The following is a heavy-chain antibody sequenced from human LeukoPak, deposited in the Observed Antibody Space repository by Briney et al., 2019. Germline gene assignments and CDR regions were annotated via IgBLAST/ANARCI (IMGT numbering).Heavy chain of an antibody. J-gene: IGHJ3*02. Sequence: PGGSLRLSCAASGFTFSSAWVNWVRQAPGKGLEWVGRIKTKTDDGTTHYAAPVKGRFTISRDDSKNTLYLQMNSLKTEDTAVYYCTTNDAFDIWGQGTMVTVSS. CDR1: GFTFSSAW. CDR3: TTNDAFDI. CDR2: IKTKTDDGTT. V-gene: IGHV3-15*01.